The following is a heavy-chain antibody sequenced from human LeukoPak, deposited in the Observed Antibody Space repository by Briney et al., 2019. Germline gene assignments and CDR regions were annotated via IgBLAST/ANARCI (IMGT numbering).Heavy chain of an antibody. CDR2: IRYDGSNK. V-gene: IGHV3-30*02. Sequence: GGSLRLSCAASGFTFSSYGMHWVRQAPGKGLEWVAFIRYDGSNKYYADSVKGRFTTSRDNSKNTLYLQMNSLRAEDTAVYYCARAGEVAGTSYFDYWGQGTLVTVSS. J-gene: IGHJ4*02. CDR1: GFTFSSYG. D-gene: IGHD6-19*01. CDR3: ARAGEVAGTSYFDY.